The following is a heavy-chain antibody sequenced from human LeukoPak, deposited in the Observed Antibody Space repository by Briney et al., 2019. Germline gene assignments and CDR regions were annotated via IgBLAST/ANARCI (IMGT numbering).Heavy chain of an antibody. CDR3: AKEVYSRGYYSYYYMDV. Sequence: PGGSLRLSCAASGFTFSRHGMHWVRQAPGKGLEWVTAISYDGSNKYYADSVKGRFTISRDNSKNTVYVQMNSLRAEDTAVYYCAKEVYSRGYYSYYYMDVWGKGTTVTISS. V-gene: IGHV3-30*04. J-gene: IGHJ6*03. CDR1: GFTFSRHG. D-gene: IGHD6-13*01. CDR2: ISYDGSNK.